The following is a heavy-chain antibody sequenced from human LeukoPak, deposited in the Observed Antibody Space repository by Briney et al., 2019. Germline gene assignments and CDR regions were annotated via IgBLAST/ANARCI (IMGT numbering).Heavy chain of an antibody. D-gene: IGHD3-22*01. Sequence: ASVKVSCKASGYTFTSYAMNWVRQAPGQGLEWMGWINTNTGNPTYAQGFTGRFVFSLDTSVSTAYLQISSLKAEDTAVYYCARDPISYYYDSSGYYYGEYYFDYWGQGTLVTVSS. J-gene: IGHJ4*02. CDR2: INTNTGNP. CDR3: ARDPISYYYDSSGYYYGEYYFDY. CDR1: GYTFTSYA. V-gene: IGHV7-4-1*02.